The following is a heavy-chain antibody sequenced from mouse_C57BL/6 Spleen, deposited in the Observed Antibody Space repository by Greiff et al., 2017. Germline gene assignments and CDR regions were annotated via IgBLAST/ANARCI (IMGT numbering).Heavy chain of an antibody. J-gene: IGHJ2*01. Sequence: VQLKESGPGLAKPSQSLSLTCSVTGYSITSDYWNWIRQFPGNKLEYMGYISYSGSTYYYPSLKSRVSITRDTAKNQSYLQLNAVSYEDTSTYACARGNKRYFDYWGQGTTLTVSS. CDR2: ISYSGST. CDR1: GYSITSDY. V-gene: IGHV3-8*01. CDR3: ARGNKRYFDY.